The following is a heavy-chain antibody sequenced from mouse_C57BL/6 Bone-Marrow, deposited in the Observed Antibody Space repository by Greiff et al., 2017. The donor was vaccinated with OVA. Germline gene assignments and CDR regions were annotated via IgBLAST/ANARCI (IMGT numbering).Heavy chain of an antibody. CDR3: ARQGGNYPFDY. J-gene: IGHJ2*01. V-gene: IGHV1-80*01. CDR2: IYPGDGDT. D-gene: IGHD2-1*01. Sequence: QVQLKQSGAELVKPGASVKISCKASGYAFSSYWMNWVKQRPGKGLEWIGQIYPGDGDTNYNGKFKGKATLTADKSSSTAYMQLSSLTSEDSAVYFCARQGGNYPFDYWGQGTTLTVSS. CDR1: GYAFSSYW.